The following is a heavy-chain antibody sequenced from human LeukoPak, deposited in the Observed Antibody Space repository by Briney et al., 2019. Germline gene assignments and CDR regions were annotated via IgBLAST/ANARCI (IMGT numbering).Heavy chain of an antibody. CDR1: GYTFTSYA. CDR2: INAGNGNT. D-gene: IGHD3-9*01. Sequence: ASVKVSCKASGYTFTSYAMHWVRQAPGQRLEWMGWINAGNGNTKYSQKFQGRVTITRDTSASTAYMGLSSLRSEDTAVYYCARVGYDILTGYDYWGQGTLVTVSS. V-gene: IGHV1-3*01. CDR3: ARVGYDILTGYDY. J-gene: IGHJ4*02.